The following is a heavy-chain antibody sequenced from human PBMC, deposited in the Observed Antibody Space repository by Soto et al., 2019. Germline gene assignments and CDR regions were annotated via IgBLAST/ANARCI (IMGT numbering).Heavy chain of an antibody. CDR2: ISGSGGST. CDR1: GFTFSSYA. CDR3: AKSITMVRGVIPYDY. V-gene: IGHV3-23*01. D-gene: IGHD3-10*01. J-gene: IGHJ4*02. Sequence: GGSLRLSCAASGFTFSSYAMSWVRQAPGKGLEWVSAISGSGGSTYYADSVKGRFTISRDNAKNTLYLQMNSPRAEDTAVYYCAKSITMVRGVIPYDYWGQGTLVTVSS.